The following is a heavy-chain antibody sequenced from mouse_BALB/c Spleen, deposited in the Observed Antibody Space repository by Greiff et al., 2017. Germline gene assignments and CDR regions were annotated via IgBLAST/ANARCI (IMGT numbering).Heavy chain of an antibody. CDR3: ARGVYDYERGAMDY. Sequence: VQLKESGPGLVAPSQSLSITCPVSGFSLTSYGVHWVRQPPGKGLEWLGVIWAGGSTNYNSALMSRLSISKDNSKSQVFLKMNSLQTDDTAMYYCARGVYDYERGAMDYWGQGTSVTVSS. CDR1: GFSLTSYG. J-gene: IGHJ4*01. D-gene: IGHD2-4*01. V-gene: IGHV2-9*02. CDR2: IWAGGST.